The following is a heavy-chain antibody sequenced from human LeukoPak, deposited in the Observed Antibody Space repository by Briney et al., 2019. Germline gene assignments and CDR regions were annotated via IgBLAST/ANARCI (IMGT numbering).Heavy chain of an antibody. D-gene: IGHD3-10*01. J-gene: IGHJ3*02. V-gene: IGHV3-53*01. Sequence: GGSLRLSCAASGFTVSSNYMSWVRQAPGKGLEWVSVIYSGGSTYYADSVKGRFTISRDNSKNTPYLQMNSLRAEDTAVYYCARVLPSGADAFDIWGQGTMVTVSS. CDR2: IYSGGST. CDR3: ARVLPSGADAFDI. CDR1: GFTVSSNY.